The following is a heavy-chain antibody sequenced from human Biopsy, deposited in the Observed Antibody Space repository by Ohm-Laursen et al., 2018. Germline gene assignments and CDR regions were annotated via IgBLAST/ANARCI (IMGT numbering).Heavy chain of an antibody. Sequence: SQTLSLTCPVYGESFNGYYWTWIRQSPGKGLEWIGYIYYTGSTNYNPSVKSRVTIPVDTSKNQFSLKLNSVTAADTAVYFCARDSRGGHLNTTLITGKNLDSWGQGTLVTVSS. J-gene: IGHJ4*02. CDR2: IYYTGST. CDR3: ARDSRGGHLNTTLITGKNLDS. D-gene: IGHD3-16*01. V-gene: IGHV4-59*01. CDR1: GESFNGYY.